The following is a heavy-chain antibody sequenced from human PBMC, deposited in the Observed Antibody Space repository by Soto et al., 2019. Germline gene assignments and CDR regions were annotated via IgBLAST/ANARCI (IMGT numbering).Heavy chain of an antibody. CDR1: GDSVSSNRSA. Sequence: SQTLSLPCVISGDSVSSNRSACNCIRQSPSRGLEWLGRTYYRAKWYNDYAVSVKSRISINPDTSKNQFSLRLNSVTPEDTAVYYCARGNCSGDNCYSDYWGQGTLVTVSS. D-gene: IGHD2-15*01. CDR3: ARGNCSGDNCYSDY. J-gene: IGHJ4*02. V-gene: IGHV6-1*01. CDR2: TYYRAKWYN.